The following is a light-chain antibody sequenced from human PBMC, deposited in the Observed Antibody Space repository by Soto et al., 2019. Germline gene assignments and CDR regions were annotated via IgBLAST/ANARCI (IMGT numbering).Light chain of an antibody. J-gene: IGKJ1*01. CDR1: QSVGSN. CDR2: DAS. CDR3: QQHDNRPPWT. V-gene: IGKV3-15*01. Sequence: EIVMTQSPATLSVSPGESVSLSCRASQSVGSNLAWYQQKPGQAPRLLIFDASTRAIDIPVRFSGSGSGTEFILTISSLQSEDFGVYYCQQHDNRPPWTFGQGTKVDIK.